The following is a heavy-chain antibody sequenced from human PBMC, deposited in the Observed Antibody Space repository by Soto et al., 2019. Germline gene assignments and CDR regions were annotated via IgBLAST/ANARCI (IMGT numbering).Heavy chain of an antibody. CDR1: GYSFISYW. V-gene: IGHV5-51*01. J-gene: IGHJ5*02. Sequence: PGESLKISCKDSGYSFISYWIGWVRQMPGKGLEWMGIIYPGDSDTRYSPSFQGQVTISADKSTSTAYLQWSSLKASDTAMYYCARRTPDGTNGVCYRKWFDPWGQGTLVTVSS. CDR2: IYPGDSDT. D-gene: IGHD2-8*01. CDR3: ARRTPDGTNGVCYRKWFDP.